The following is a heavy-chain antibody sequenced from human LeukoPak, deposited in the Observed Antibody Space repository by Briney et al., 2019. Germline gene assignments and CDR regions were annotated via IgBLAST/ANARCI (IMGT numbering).Heavy chain of an antibody. CDR3: ARDLRGSSCYDY. D-gene: IGHD2-2*01. Sequence: PSETLSLTCTVSGGSLNSYYWSWIRQPPGKGLEWIGYIYYSGSTNYNPSLKSRVTISVDTSKNQVSLKLSSVTAADTAVYYCARDLRGSSCYDYWGQGTLVTVSS. CDR2: IYYSGST. J-gene: IGHJ4*02. CDR1: GGSLNSYY. V-gene: IGHV4-59*01.